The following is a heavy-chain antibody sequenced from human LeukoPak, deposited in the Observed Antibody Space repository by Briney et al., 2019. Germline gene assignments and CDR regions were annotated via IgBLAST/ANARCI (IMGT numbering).Heavy chain of an antibody. V-gene: IGHV3-23*01. CDR1: GFTFSSYA. J-gene: IGHJ4*02. CDR2: INGSGGST. D-gene: IGHD6-19*01. Sequence: GGSLRLSCAASGFTFSSYAMSWVRQAPGKGLEWVSAINGSGGSTYYADSVKGRFTITRDNSKNTLYLQMNSLRAEDTAVYCCAKDTGWYYFDYWGQGTLVTVSS. CDR3: AKDTGWYYFDY.